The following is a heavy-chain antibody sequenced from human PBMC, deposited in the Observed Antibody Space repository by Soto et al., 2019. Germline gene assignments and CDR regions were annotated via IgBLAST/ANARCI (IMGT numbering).Heavy chain of an antibody. D-gene: IGHD1-20*01. CDR1: GFNVGAFA. V-gene: IGHV3-23*01. J-gene: IGHJ4*02. CDR2: ISVSDAFI. CDR3: TRETVAGITGLDY. Sequence: GGSLRLSXAASGFNVGAFAVNWVRQAPGKGLEWVSGISVSDAFIYYADSVRGRFSISRDASENILYLQMNSLRVDDTALYYCTRETVAGITGLDYWGPGTLVTVSS.